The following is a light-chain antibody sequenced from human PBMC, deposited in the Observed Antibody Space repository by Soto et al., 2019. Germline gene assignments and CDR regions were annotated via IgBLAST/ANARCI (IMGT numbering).Light chain of an antibody. Sequence: SVLRQSPGTLSLSPGERATLSCRASQSVSSSYLAWYQQKPGQAPRLLIYGASSRATGIPDRFSGSGSGTDFTLTISRLEPEDFAVYYCQQYVSRTFGQGTKVDIK. CDR2: GAS. V-gene: IGKV3-20*01. CDR1: QSVSSSY. CDR3: QQYVSRT. J-gene: IGKJ1*01.